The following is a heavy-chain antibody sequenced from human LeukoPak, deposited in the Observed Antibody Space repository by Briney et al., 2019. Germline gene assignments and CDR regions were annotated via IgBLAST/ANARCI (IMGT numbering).Heavy chain of an antibody. J-gene: IGHJ4*02. CDR1: GGSISSSSYY. CDR3: ARGSGYVYY. D-gene: IGHD5-12*01. Sequence: SETLSLTCTVSGGSISSSSYYWGWIRQPPGKGLEWIGSIYYSGSTYYNPSLKSRVTISVDTSKNQFSLNLNSVTAADTAVYFCARGSGYVYYWGQGTLVTVSS. CDR2: IYYSGST. V-gene: IGHV4-39*07.